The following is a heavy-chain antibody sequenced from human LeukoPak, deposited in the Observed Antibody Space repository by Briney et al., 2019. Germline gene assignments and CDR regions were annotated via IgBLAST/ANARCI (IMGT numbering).Heavy chain of an antibody. CDR3: ARAPVDYDFWSGYYLFTPYYYMDV. D-gene: IGHD3-3*01. CDR1: GFTFSSYE. CDR2: IKQDGSEK. Sequence: GGSLRLSCAASGFTFSSYEMNWVRQAPGKGLEWVANIKQDGSEKYYVDSVKGRFTISRDNAKNSLYLQMNSLRAEDTAVYYCARAPVDYDFWSGYYLFTPYYYMDVWGEGTTVTVSS. J-gene: IGHJ6*03. V-gene: IGHV3-7*01.